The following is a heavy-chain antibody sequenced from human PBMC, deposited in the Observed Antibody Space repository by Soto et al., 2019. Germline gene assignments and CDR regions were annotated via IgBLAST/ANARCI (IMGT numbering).Heavy chain of an antibody. J-gene: IGHJ4*02. V-gene: IGHV4-39*01. D-gene: IGHD5-12*01. CDR2: IYYSGST. Sequence: SETLSLTCTVSGGSISSSSYYWGWIRQPPGKGLEWIGSIYYSGSTYYNPSLKSRVTISVDTSKNQFSLKLSSVTAADTAVYYCAAARLREYSGYDSDVVFDYWGQGTLVTVSS. CDR3: AAARLREYSGYDSDVVFDY. CDR1: GGSISSSSYY.